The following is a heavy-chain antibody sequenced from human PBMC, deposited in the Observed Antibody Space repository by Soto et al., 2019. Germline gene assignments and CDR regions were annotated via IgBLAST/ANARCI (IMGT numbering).Heavy chain of an antibody. CDR1: GYTFTSYG. J-gene: IGHJ6*02. Sequence: ASVKVSCKASGYTFTSYGISWVRQAPGQGLEWMGWISAYNGNTNYAQKLQGRVTMTTDTSTSTAYMELRSLRSDDTAVYYCAREGGDDILTGYYIYNTAGMDVWGQGTTVTVSS. CDR3: AREGGDDILTGYYIYNTAGMDV. D-gene: IGHD3-9*01. V-gene: IGHV1-18*01. CDR2: ISAYNGNT.